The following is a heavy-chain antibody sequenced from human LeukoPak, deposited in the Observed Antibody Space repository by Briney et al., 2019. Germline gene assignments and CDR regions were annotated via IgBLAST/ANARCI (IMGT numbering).Heavy chain of an antibody. V-gene: IGHV3-74*03. J-gene: IGHJ4*02. Sequence: GGSLRLSCTASGFTFSGHWIHWVRQAPGRGLVWVSRINEDGTDSMYAESVKGRFTISRDNAKNTVYLQMNSLRAEDTAVYYCARDSPPDYWGQGTLVTVSS. CDR1: GFTFSGHW. CDR2: INEDGTDS. CDR3: ARDSPPDY.